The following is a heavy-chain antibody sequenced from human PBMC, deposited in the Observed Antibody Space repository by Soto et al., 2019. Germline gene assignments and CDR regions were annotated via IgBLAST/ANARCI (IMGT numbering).Heavy chain of an antibody. D-gene: IGHD2-2*01. CDR1: GYTFTSYG. V-gene: IGHV1-18*01. CDR3: ARDRVVVPAAMGYYYYYGMDV. Sequence: ASVKVSCKASGYTFTSYGISWVRQDPGQGLEWMGWISAYNGNTNYAQKLQDRVTMTTNTSTSTAYMELRSLRSDDTAVYYCARDRVVVPAAMGYYYYYGMDVWGQGTTVTVSS. CDR2: ISAYNGNT. J-gene: IGHJ6*02.